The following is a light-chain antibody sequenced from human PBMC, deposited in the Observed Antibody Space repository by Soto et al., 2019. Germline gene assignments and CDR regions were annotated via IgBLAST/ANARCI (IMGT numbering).Light chain of an antibody. CDR1: QSISTY. CDR3: QQSFSIPWT. J-gene: IGKJ1*01. CDR2: AAS. V-gene: IGKV1-39*01. Sequence: DIQMTQSPSSLSASVGDRVTITCRASQSISTYVNWYQHKPGKAPKLLIYAASSLQGGVPSRFSGSRSGTDFTLTISSLQPEDFATYYCQQSFSIPWTFGQGTKVDIK.